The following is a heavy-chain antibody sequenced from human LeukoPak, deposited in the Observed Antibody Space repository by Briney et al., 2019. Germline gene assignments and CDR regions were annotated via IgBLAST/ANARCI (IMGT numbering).Heavy chain of an antibody. CDR2: ISYSGST. V-gene: IGHV4-39*07. CDR3: ARPASGVTTHTFDF. J-gene: IGHJ4*02. Sequence: SETLSLTCTVSGGSISSSSYYWVWIRQPPGKGLEWIGSISYSGSTYYNPSLKSRVTISIDTSKNQFSLKLSSVTAADTAVYFCARPASGVTTHTFDFWGQGTLVTVSS. D-gene: IGHD4-17*01. CDR1: GGSISSSSYY.